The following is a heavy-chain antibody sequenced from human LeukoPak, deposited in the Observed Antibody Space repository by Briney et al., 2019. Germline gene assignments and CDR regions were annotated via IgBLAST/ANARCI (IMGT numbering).Heavy chain of an antibody. J-gene: IGHJ4*02. V-gene: IGHV3-53*01. CDR1: GFTVTSIY. Sequence: GGSLRLSCAVSGFTVTSIYMSWVRQAPGKGLEWVSFIYSDGNTYYADSVKGRFTISRDSSRNTLYLQMNSLRVEDTAVYYCARALSAWGQGTLVTASS. CDR3: ARALSA. D-gene: IGHD3-3*01. CDR2: IYSDGNT.